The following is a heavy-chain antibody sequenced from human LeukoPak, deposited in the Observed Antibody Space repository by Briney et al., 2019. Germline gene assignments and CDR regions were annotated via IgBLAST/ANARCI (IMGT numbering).Heavy chain of an antibody. CDR3: ASAIRLRDY. D-gene: IGHD3-3*01. Sequence: GGSLRLSCAASGFTFSSYSMNWVRQAPGKGLEWVSSISSSSSYIYFADSVKGRFTISRDKAKNSLYLQMNSLRAEDTAVYYCASAIRLRDYWGQGTLVTVSS. CDR1: GFTFSSYS. CDR2: ISSSSSYI. J-gene: IGHJ4*02. V-gene: IGHV3-21*01.